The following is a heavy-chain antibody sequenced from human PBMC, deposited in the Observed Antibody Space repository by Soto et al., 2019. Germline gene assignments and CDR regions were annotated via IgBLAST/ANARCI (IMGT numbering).Heavy chain of an antibody. Sequence: GGSLRLSCAASGFILADSTIHWVRQASGKGLEWVGRIRSKAHNYAIEYAESVRGRFVISRDNSRNTAYLQMNSLKTEDTAVYYCTRHDPVGWGDVWGQGTTVTVSS. V-gene: IGHV3-73*01. CDR3: TRHDPVGWGDV. D-gene: IGHD3-16*01. CDR2: IRSKAHNYAI. CDR1: GFILADST. J-gene: IGHJ6*02.